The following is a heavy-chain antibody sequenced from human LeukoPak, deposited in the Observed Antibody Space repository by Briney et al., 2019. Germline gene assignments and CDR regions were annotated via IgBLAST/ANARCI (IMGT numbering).Heavy chain of an antibody. V-gene: IGHV1-69*05. J-gene: IGHJ3*02. D-gene: IGHD2-15*01. CDR3: ARDCSGGSCYSDAFDI. CDR1: GGTFSSYA. CDR2: IIPIFGTA. Sequence: SVKVSCXASGGTFSSYAISWVRRAPGQGLEWMGRIIPIFGTANYAQKFQGRVTITTDESTSTAYMELSSLRSEDTAVYYCARDCSGGSCYSDAFDIWGQGTMVTVSS.